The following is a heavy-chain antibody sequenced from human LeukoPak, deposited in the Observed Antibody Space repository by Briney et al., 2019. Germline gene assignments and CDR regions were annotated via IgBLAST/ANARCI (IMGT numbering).Heavy chain of an antibody. CDR3: ARLTYSSGYDY. J-gene: IGHJ4*02. Sequence: GGSLRLSCAASGFTFSSYSMNWVRQALWKGLEWVSYISSSSSTIYYADSVKGRFTISRDNAKNSLYLQMNSLRAEDTAVYYCARLTYSSGYDYWGQGTLVTVSS. D-gene: IGHD6-19*01. CDR2: ISSSSSTI. CDR1: GFTFSSYS. V-gene: IGHV3-48*04.